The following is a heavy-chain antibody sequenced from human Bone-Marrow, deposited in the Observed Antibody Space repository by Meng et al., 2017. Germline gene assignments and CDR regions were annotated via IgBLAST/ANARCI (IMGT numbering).Heavy chain of an antibody. CDR3: ARGRGTMPYWYFDL. V-gene: IGHV4-34*01. CDR2: INHSGST. CDR1: GGSFSGYY. J-gene: IGHJ2*01. D-gene: IGHD2-2*01. Sequence: QVQLQQWGAGLLKPSETLSPHCAVYGGSFSGYYWSWIRQPPGKGLEWIGEINHSGSTNYNPSLKSRVTISVDTSKNQFSLKLSSVTAADTAVYYCARGRGTMPYWYFDLWGRGTLVTVSS.